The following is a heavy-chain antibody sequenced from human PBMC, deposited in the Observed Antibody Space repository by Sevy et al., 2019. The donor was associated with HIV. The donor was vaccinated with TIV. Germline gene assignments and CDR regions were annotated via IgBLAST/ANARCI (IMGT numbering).Heavy chain of an antibody. CDR2: ISSSSDTI. CDR3: ARDHVKDGDLGDYYYYAMDV. V-gene: IGHV3-11*01. D-gene: IGHD4-17*01. Sequence: GGSLRLSCAASGFSLSDYYMTWIRQAPGKGLQWISYISSSSDTIYYADSVRGRFTISRDNAKNSLYLQMNSLRAEDTAVYYCARDHVKDGDLGDYYYYAMDVWGHGTTVTVSS. CDR1: GFSLSDYY. J-gene: IGHJ6*02.